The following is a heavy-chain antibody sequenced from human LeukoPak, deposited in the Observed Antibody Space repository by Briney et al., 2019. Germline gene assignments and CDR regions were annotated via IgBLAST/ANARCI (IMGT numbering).Heavy chain of an antibody. CDR2: IYHSGST. D-gene: IGHD2-2*02. J-gene: IGHJ4*02. CDR3: ASNAVVPAAIFSV. V-gene: IGHV4-38-2*02. Sequence: SETLSLTCTVFGYSITTGYYWGWIRQPPGKGLEWIGSIYHSGSTFYNPSLKSRVTISVDTSKNQFSLKLSSVTAADTAVYYCASNAVVPAAIFSVWGQGTLVTVSS. CDR1: GYSITTGYY.